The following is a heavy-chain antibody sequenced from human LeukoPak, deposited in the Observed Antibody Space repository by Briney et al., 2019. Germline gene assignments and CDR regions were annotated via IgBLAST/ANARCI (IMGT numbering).Heavy chain of an antibody. CDR1: GFSLSGYW. J-gene: IGHJ4*02. Sequence: GGSLRLYCAAYGFSLSGYWMSWFRQAPGKGLEWVARLHADGSEMYYVDSVKGRFTISRDNTKNSLYVQVNSLRVEDTAVYYCARGGYSFDYLGQGTLVTVSS. CDR2: LHADGSEM. V-gene: IGHV3-7*01. CDR3: ARGGYSFDY. D-gene: IGHD5-12*01.